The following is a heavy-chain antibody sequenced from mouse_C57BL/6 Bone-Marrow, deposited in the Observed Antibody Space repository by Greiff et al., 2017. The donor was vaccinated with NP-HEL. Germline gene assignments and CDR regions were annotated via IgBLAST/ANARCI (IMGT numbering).Heavy chain of an antibody. D-gene: IGHD2-3*01. J-gene: IGHJ3*01. CDR1: GFTFSDYY. CDR3: ARQGGYYVWFAY. Sequence: EVQGVESGGGLVQPGGSLKLSCAASGFTFSDYYMYWVRQTPEKRLEWVAYISNGGGSTYYPDTVKGRFTISRDNAKNTLYLQMSRLKAEDTAMYYCARQGGYYVWFAYWGQGTLVTVSA. CDR2: ISNGGGST. V-gene: IGHV5-12*01.